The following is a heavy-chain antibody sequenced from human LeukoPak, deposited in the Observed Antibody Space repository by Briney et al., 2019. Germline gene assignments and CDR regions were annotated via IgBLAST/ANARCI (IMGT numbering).Heavy chain of an antibody. V-gene: IGHV3-11*01. D-gene: IGHD3-9*01. J-gene: IGHJ6*02. CDR2: TSRSGDSL. CDR3: AREVVIFPDYYYYGMDV. CDR1: GFPFRDYY. Sequence: GGSLRLSCAASGFPFRDYYMTWIRQAPGKGLEWISYTSRSGDSLYYADSVEGRFTISRDNAKNSLFLRMNSLRADDTAVYYCAREVVIFPDYYYYGMDVWGQGTTVTVSS.